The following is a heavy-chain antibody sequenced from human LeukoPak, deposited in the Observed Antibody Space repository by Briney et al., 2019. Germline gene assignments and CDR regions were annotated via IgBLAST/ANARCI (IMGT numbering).Heavy chain of an antibody. J-gene: IGHJ5*02. Sequence: SETLSLTCTVSGASISDFRWSWIRLPPGKGLEWIGYIYTNGNTNDNPSLKSRVTISVDTSENQLSLKLSSVTAADTAVYFCARLKGHCSSTGCYHWFDPWGQGTLVTVSS. CDR3: ARLKGHCSSTGCYHWFDP. V-gene: IGHV4-4*09. CDR2: IYTNGNT. CDR1: GASISDFR. D-gene: IGHD2-2*01.